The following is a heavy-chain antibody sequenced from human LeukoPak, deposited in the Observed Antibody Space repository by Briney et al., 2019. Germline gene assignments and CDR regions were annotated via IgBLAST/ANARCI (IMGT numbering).Heavy chain of an antibody. Sequence: SETLSLTCTVSGGSISSSSYYWGWIRQPPGKGLEWIGSIYYSGSTYYNPSLKSRVTISVDTSKNQFSLKLSSGTAADTAVYYCARGVSIPTTPKFDYWGQGTLVTVSS. CDR1: GGSISSSSYY. V-gene: IGHV4-39*07. D-gene: IGHD2-15*01. CDR2: IYYSGST. CDR3: ARGVSIPTTPKFDY. J-gene: IGHJ4*02.